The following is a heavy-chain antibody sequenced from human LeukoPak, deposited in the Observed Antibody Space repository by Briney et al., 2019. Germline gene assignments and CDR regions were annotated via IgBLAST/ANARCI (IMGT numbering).Heavy chain of an antibody. CDR2: IYSGGST. J-gene: IGHJ4*02. CDR3: AKDRELLWFGEISGFDY. D-gene: IGHD3-10*01. Sequence: GGSLRLSCAASGFTVSSNYMSWVRQAPGKGLEWVSVIYSGGSTYYADSVKGRFTISRDNSKNTLYLQMNSLRAEDTAVYYCAKDRELLWFGEISGFDYWGQGTLVTVSS. CDR1: GFTVSSNY. V-gene: IGHV3-53*05.